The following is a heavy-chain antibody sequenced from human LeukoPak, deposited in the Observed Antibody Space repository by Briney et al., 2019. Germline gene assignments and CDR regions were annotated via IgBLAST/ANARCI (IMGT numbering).Heavy chain of an antibody. J-gene: IGHJ5*02. CDR3: ARDRPPYYDFWSGDNWFDP. CDR1: GGSISSYY. Sequence: SETLSLTCTVSGGSISSYYCSCIRQPAGKGLEWIGRIYASGSTTYNPSLKSRVTISVDTSKNQFSLKLSSVTAADTAVYYCARDRPPYYDFWSGDNWFDPWGEGSLVTVSS. V-gene: IGHV4-4*07. D-gene: IGHD3-3*01. CDR2: IYASGST.